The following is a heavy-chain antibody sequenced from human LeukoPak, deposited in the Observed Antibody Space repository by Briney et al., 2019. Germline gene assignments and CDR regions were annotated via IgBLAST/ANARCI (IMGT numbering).Heavy chain of an antibody. V-gene: IGHV4-4*07. D-gene: IGHD6-19*01. J-gene: IGHJ4*02. Sequence: SETLSLTCTVSGGSLSSYYWSWIRQPAGKGQEWIGRIYTSGSTNYNPSLKSRVTMSVDTSKNQFSLKLSSVTAADTAVYYCARDLGYSSGWSLDYWGQGTLVTVSS. CDR3: ARDLGYSSGWSLDY. CDR1: GGSLSSYY. CDR2: IYTSGST.